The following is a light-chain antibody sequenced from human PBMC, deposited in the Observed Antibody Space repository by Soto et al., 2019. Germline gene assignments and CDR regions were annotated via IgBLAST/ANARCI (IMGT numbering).Light chain of an antibody. V-gene: IGKV1-5*01. CDR2: GAS. Sequence: DIQMTQSPPTLSASVGDRVPITCRASQSIRHYLAWYQQMPGKAPKLLIYGASTLQSGVPSRFSGSGSGTEFTLTISSLQPDDFGTYFCQHHNSYSQTFDQGTKVEIK. CDR1: QSIRHY. J-gene: IGKJ1*01. CDR3: QHHNSYSQT.